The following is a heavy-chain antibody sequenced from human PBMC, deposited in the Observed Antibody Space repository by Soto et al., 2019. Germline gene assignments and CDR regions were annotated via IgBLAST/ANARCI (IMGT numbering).Heavy chain of an antibody. J-gene: IGHJ4*02. V-gene: IGHV3-48*02. D-gene: IGHD1-26*01. Sequence: EVQLVESGGGLVQPGGSLRLSCAASGFNFSNFMMNWVRQAPGKGLEWLAFISSGSDVIYYSESVKGRFNVSRDNAQNSLYLQMDSLRDEDSAVYYCVRLAVSRVGAQAYDYGGQGTLGTVSS. CDR1: GFNFSNFM. CDR3: VRLAVSRVGAQAYDY. CDR2: ISSGSDVI.